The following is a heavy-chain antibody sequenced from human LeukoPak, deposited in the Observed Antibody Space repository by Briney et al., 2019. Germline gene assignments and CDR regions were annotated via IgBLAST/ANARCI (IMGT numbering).Heavy chain of an antibody. CDR3: ARGRGYCGGDCYVY. D-gene: IGHD2-15*01. CDR1: GYTFTGYY. CDR2: INPNSGGT. V-gene: IGHV1-2*06. J-gene: IGHJ4*02. Sequence: AASVKVSCKASGYTFTGYYMHWVRRAPGQGLEWMGRINPNSGGTNYAQKLQGRVTMTRDTSISTAYMELSRLRSDDTAVYYCARGRGYCGGDCYVYWGQGTLVTVSS.